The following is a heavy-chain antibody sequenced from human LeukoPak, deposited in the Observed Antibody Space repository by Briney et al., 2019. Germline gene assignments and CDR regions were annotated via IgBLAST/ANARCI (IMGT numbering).Heavy chain of an antibody. J-gene: IGHJ6*02. V-gene: IGHV1-2*02. CDR3: ARGVEQQLEYYYYYYGMDV. CDR1: GYTFTGYY. Sequence: ASVKVSCKASGYTFTGYYMHWVRQAPGQGLEWMGWINPNSGGTNYAQKFQGRVTMTRDTSISTAYMELRSLRSDDTAVYYCARGVEQQLEYYYYYYGMDVWGQGTTVTVSS. D-gene: IGHD6-13*01. CDR2: INPNSGGT.